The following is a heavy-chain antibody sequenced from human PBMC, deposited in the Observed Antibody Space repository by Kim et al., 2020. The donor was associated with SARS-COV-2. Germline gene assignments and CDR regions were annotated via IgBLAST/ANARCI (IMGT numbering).Heavy chain of an antibody. CDR2: VYESEPT. V-gene: IGHV4-59*08. CDR3: ARRRGSSQNHYFDH. D-gene: IGHD3-10*01. J-gene: IGHJ4*02. CDR1: GGSLSGYP. Sequence: SETLSLTCSVFGGSLSGYPWYWIRQSPGEGLDWIAFVYESEPTRYNPSLMGRVTMSRDTSKNELSLRVTSVTAADTAVYYCARRRGSSQNHYFDHWGLG.